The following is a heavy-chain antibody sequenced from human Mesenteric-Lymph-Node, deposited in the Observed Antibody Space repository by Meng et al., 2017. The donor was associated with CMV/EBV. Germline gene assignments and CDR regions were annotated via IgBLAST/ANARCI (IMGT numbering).Heavy chain of an antibody. V-gene: IGHV4-39*01. CDR2: IYYSGST. CDR1: GGSISSSSYY. D-gene: IGHD5-24*01. CDR3: ARVRMATITLDFDY. Sequence: SGGSISSSSYYWGWIRQPPGKGLEWIGSIYYSGSTDYNPSLKSRVTISVDTSKNQFSLKLSSVTAADTAVYYCARVRMATITLDFDYWGQGTLVTVSS. J-gene: IGHJ4*02.